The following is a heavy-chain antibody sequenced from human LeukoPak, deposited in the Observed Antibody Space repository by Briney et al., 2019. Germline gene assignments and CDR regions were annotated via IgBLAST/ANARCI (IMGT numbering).Heavy chain of an antibody. V-gene: IGHV4-4*07. D-gene: IGHD3-16*01. CDR1: GGSISSYY. CDR2: IYTSGSA. J-gene: IGHJ4*02. CDR3: ARDPRISINRRGEPPGDY. Sequence: RSSETLSLTCTVSGGSISSYYWSWIRQPAGKGLEWIGRIYTSGSANYNPSLKSRVTMSVDTSKNQFSLKLSSVTAADTAVYYCARDPRISINRRGEPPGDYWGQGTLVTVSS.